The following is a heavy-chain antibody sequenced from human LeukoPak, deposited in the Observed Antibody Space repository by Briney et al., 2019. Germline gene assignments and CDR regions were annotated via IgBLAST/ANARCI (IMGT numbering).Heavy chain of an antibody. V-gene: IGHV1-69*13. D-gene: IGHD3-3*01. CDR1: GGTFSSYA. CDR3: ARVDYDFWSGYYSEFDY. J-gene: IGHJ4*02. Sequence: GASVKVSCKASGGTFSSYAISWVRQAPGQGLEWMGGIIPIFGTANYAQKFQGRVTITADESTSAAYMELSSLRSEDTAVYYCARVDYDFWSGYYSEFDYWGQGTLVTVSS. CDR2: IIPIFGTA.